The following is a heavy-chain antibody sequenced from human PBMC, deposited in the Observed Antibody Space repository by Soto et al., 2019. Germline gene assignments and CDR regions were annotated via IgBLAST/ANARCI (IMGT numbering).Heavy chain of an antibody. CDR2: ISSNGGTT. D-gene: IGHD3-10*01. J-gene: IGHJ4*02. V-gene: IGHV3-64*01. Sequence: EVQLAESGGGMVQPGGSLRLSCVASGFTFSSYDMHWVRQAPGKGLEYVSSISSNGGTTYYGNSVKGRFTISRDNSKNTLYLQMGSLRAADMAVYYCVRRVSGNSDYWGQGTLVTVSS. CDR1: GFTFSSYD. CDR3: VRRVSGNSDY.